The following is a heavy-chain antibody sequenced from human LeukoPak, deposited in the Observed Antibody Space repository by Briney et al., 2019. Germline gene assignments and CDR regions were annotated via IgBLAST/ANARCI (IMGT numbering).Heavy chain of an antibody. CDR1: GYTFSSYG. CDR2: INPNSGGT. CDR3: ARDRGLVAVAATDY. J-gene: IGHJ4*02. V-gene: IGHV1-2*02. Sequence: ASVKLSCKASGYTFSSYGISWVRQPPGQGLEWMGWINPNSGGTNYAQKFQGRVTMTRDTSISKAYMELSRLRSDDTAVYYCARDRGLVAVAATDYWGQGTLVTVSS. D-gene: IGHD6-19*01.